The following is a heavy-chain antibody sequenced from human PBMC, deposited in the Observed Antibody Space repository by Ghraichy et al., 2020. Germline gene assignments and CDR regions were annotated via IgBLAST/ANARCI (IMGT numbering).Heavy chain of an antibody. Sequence: GGSLRLSCAASGFTFRSYEMNWVRQAPGEGLEWVSYISSSGSAKYYADSVKGRFTISRDNAKNSLYLQMNSLRAEDTAVYYCARPYDSSGYHYVYGYWGQGTLVIVSS. J-gene: IGHJ4*02. V-gene: IGHV3-48*03. D-gene: IGHD3-22*01. CDR3: ARPYDSSGYHYVYGY. CDR1: GFTFRSYE. CDR2: ISSSGSAK.